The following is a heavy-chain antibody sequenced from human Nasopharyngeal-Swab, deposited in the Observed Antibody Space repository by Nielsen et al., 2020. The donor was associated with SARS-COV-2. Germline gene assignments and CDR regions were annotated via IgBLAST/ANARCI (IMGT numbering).Heavy chain of an antibody. D-gene: IGHD6-19*01. J-gene: IGHJ5*02. V-gene: IGHV3-33*01. CDR3: ARDAYSSGWYGGWFDP. Sequence: GGSLGLSCAASGLTFSGYAMHWVRQAPGKGLEWVAVIWYDGSNKYYADSVKGRFTISRDNSKNTLYLQMNSLRVEDTAVYYCARDAYSSGWYGGWFDPWGQGTLVTVSS. CDR1: GLTFSGYA. CDR2: IWYDGSNK.